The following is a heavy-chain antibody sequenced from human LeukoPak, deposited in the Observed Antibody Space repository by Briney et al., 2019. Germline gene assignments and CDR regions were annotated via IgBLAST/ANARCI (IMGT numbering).Heavy chain of an antibody. D-gene: IGHD3-10*01. CDR3: ARAYYGSGSYYVDY. CDR2: ISSSSSYI. J-gene: IGHJ4*02. CDR1: GFTFSSYS. V-gene: IGHV3-21*01. Sequence: PGGSLRLSCAASGFTFSSYSMNWVRQAPGKGLEWVSSISSSSSYIYYADSVKGRFTISRDNAKNSLYLQMNSLRAEATAVYYCARAYYGSGSYYVDYWGQGTLVTVSS.